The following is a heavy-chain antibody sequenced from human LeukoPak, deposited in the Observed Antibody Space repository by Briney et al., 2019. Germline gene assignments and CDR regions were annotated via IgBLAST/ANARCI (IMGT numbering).Heavy chain of an antibody. CDR1: GFAFSSYA. Sequence: GGSLRLSCAASGFAFSSYAMSWVRQAPGKGLEWVSAISGSGGSTYCADSVKGRFTISRDNSKNTLYLQMNSLRAEDTAVYYCAKAEDYYYDSSGYYYLDYWGQGTLVTVSS. CDR2: ISGSGGST. V-gene: IGHV3-23*01. J-gene: IGHJ4*02. CDR3: AKAEDYYYDSSGYYYLDY. D-gene: IGHD3-22*01.